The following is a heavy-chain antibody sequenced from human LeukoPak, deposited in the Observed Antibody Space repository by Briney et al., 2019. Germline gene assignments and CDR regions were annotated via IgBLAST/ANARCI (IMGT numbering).Heavy chain of an antibody. CDR3: ARHSKDYDSWSGYGHFDY. CDR2: IYYSGST. D-gene: IGHD3-3*01. Sequence: SETLSLTCTVSGGSISSSSYYWGWIRQPPGKGLEWIGSIYYSGSTYYNPSLKSRVTISVDTSKNQFSLKLSSVTAADTAVYYCARHSKDYDSWSGYGHFDYWGQGTLVTVSS. J-gene: IGHJ4*02. V-gene: IGHV4-39*01. CDR1: GGSISSSSYY.